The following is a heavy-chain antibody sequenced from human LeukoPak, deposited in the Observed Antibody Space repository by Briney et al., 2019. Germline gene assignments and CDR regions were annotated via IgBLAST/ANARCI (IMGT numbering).Heavy chain of an antibody. CDR3: ARGPLWYSSSHYFDY. CDR2: INHSGNT. V-gene: IGHV4-34*01. J-gene: IGHJ4*02. D-gene: IGHD6-13*01. CDR1: GGSFSGYY. Sequence: SETLSLTCAVYGGSFSGYYWSWIRQPPGKGLEWIGEINHSGNTNYNPSLKSRVTISVDTSKNQFSLKLSSVTAADTAVYYCARGPLWYSSSHYFDYWGQGTLVTVSS.